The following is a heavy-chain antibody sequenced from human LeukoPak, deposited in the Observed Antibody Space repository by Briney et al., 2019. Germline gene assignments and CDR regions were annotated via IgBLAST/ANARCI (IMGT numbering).Heavy chain of an antibody. CDR3: ARDDVASVFDY. V-gene: IGHV3-66*02. D-gene: IGHD3-16*01. Sequence: GGSLRLSCAASGFTVSSNYMTRVRQAPGKGLEWVSVIYSGGNTYYADSVKRRFTISRDNSKNTLYLQMNSLRAEDTAIYYCARDDVASVFDYWGQGTLVTVSS. CDR1: GFTVSSNY. J-gene: IGHJ4*02. CDR2: IYSGGNT.